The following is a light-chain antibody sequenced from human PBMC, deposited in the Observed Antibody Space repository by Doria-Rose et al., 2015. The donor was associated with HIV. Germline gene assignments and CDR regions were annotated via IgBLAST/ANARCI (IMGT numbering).Light chain of an antibody. Sequence: LTQSPGTLSLSPGERATLSCRASQSFSSTYLAWYQQKPGQAPSLLIYDGSTRATGIPDRFSASGSGTYFTLTINRLEPEDFALYYCHQYGTSWTFGQGTKVEI. CDR1: QSFSSTY. CDR2: DGS. CDR3: HQYGTSWT. V-gene: IGKV3-20*01. J-gene: IGKJ1*01.